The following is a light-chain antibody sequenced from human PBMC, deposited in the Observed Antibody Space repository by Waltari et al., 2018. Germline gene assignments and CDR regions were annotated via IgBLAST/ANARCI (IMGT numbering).Light chain of an antibody. CDR2: KVS. J-gene: IGKJ4*01. V-gene: IGKV2-30*02. Sequence: DVVITQSPLSLPVTLGQSASISCSSSQSLVHSNGYTYLNWFHQRPGQSPRRLMYKVSNRDSGVADRFSGSGSGTDFTLEISRVEAEDIGVYYCMQGTHWPPVTFGGGTKVEIK. CDR1: QSLVHSNGYTY. CDR3: MQGTHWPPVT.